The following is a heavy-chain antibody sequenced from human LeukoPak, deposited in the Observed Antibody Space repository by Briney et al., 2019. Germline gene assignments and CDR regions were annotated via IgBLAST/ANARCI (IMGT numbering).Heavy chain of an antibody. CDR3: ARETDIAAAANYFDY. Sequence: ASVKVSCKASGYTFTSYYIHWVRQAPGQGLEWMGIINPSGGGTTYAQKFQGRVTMTRDMSTSTVYMELSSLRSEDTAVYYCARETDIAAAANYFDYRGQGTLVTVSS. CDR1: GYTFTSYY. CDR2: INPSGGGT. V-gene: IGHV1-46*01. J-gene: IGHJ4*02. D-gene: IGHD6-13*01.